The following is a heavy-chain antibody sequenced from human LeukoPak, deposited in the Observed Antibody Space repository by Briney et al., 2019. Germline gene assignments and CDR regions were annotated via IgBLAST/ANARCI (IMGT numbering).Heavy chain of an antibody. CDR3: ARDRNTDFWSGYYTNYCDY. Sequence: GGSLRLSCAASGFTSSSYWMSWVRQAPGKGLEWVANIKQDGSEKYYVDSVKGRFTISRDNAKNSLYLQMNSLRAEDTAVYYCARDRNTDFWSGYYTNYCDYWGQGTLVTVSS. D-gene: IGHD3-3*01. J-gene: IGHJ4*02. V-gene: IGHV3-7*01. CDR1: GFTSSSYW. CDR2: IKQDGSEK.